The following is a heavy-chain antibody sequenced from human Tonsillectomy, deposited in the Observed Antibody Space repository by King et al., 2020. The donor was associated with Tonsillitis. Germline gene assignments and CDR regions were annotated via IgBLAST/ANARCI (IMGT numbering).Heavy chain of an antibody. CDR3: ARDALYGANGLTYPSYGMDV. D-gene: IGHD4-17*01. J-gene: IGHJ6*02. CDR2: INPNGGST. V-gene: IGHV1-46*01. CDR1: GYTFTHYY. Sequence: QVQLVESGAEVKKPGASVKVSCKASGYTFTHYYVHWVRQAPGQGLEWMGIINPNGGSTSYPEKFQGRVTMTRDTSTSTVYMELSKLTSDDTAMYYCARDALYGANGLTYPSYGMDVWGQGTTVSVSS.